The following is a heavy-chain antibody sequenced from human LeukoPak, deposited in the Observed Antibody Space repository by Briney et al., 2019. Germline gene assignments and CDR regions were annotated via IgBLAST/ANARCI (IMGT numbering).Heavy chain of an antibody. D-gene: IGHD5-12*01. CDR2: IYYSGST. V-gene: IGHV4-31*03. CDR3: AREDVDIAASGSTS. Sequence: SETLSLTCTVSGGSISSGGYYWSWIRQHPGKGLEWIGYIYYSGSTYYNPSLKSRVTISVDTSKNQFSLKLSSVTAVDTAVYYCAREDVDIAASGSTSWGQGTLVTVSS. J-gene: IGHJ4*02. CDR1: GGSISSGGYY.